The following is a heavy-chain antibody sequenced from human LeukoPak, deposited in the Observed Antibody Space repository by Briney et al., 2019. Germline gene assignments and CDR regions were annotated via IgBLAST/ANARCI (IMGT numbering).Heavy chain of an antibody. CDR1: GFTFNYCS. V-gene: IGHV3-48*01. Sequence: GGSLRLSCAASGFTFNYCSVNWVRQAPGKGLEWVSYISSSSNTIYYADSVKGRFTISRDNSKNTLYLQMKSLRVEDTAVYYCARVSGSYFDAIDYWGQGTLVTVSS. D-gene: IGHD1-26*01. CDR3: ARVSGSYFDAIDY. CDR2: ISSSSNTI. J-gene: IGHJ4*02.